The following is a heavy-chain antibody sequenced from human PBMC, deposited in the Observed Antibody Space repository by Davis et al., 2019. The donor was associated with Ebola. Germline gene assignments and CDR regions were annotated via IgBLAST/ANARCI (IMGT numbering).Heavy chain of an antibody. CDR1: GFIFTNCA. CDR3: ASREVGLHNLY. Sequence: PGGSLRLSCVASGFIFTNCAMYWVRQAPGKGLEWVSIIGTSHDTYYADSVKGRFTISRDNSKNTVYMQMHSLRVEDTAVYYCASREVGLHNLYWGEGTLVSVSS. D-gene: IGHD1-26*01. CDR2: IGTSHDT. J-gene: IGHJ4*02. V-gene: IGHV3-23*01.